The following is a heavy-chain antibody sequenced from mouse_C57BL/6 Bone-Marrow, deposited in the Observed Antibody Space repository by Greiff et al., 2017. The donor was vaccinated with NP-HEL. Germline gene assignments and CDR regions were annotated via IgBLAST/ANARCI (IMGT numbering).Heavy chain of an antibody. D-gene: IGHD2-14*01. CDR2: IYPSDGST. V-gene: IGHV1-78*01. CDR1: GYTFTDHT. CDR3: ARGYRLPYWYFDV. Sequence: VQLVESDAELVKPGASVKISCKASGYTFTDHTIHWMKQRPEQGLEWIGYIYPSDGSTKYNEKFKGKATLTADKSSSTAYMQLNSLTSEDSAFYFCARGYRLPYWYFDVWGTGTTVTVSS. J-gene: IGHJ1*03.